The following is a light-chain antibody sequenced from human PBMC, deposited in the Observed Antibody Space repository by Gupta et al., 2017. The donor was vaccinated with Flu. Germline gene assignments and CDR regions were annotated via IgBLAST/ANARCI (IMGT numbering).Light chain of an antibody. V-gene: IGKV2-30*01. J-gene: IGKJ4*01. CDR1: QSLVYRDGNTY. CDR2: KVS. CDR3: MQGTHWPLT. Sequence: DVVMTQSPLSLPVTLGQPASISCRSSQSLVYRDGNTYLTWFQQRPGQSPRRLIYKVSNRDSGVPDRFSGSGSGTDFTLKISRVEAEDVGVYYCMQGTHWPLTFAGGTKVEIK.